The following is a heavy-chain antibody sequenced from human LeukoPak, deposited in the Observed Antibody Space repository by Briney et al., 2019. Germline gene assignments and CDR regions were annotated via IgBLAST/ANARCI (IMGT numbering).Heavy chain of an antibody. V-gene: IGHV1-24*01. J-gene: IGHJ4*02. CDR1: GYTLTELS. CDR3: ATVIRYSYGYRYFDY. Sequence: ASVKVSCKVSGYTLTELSMHWVRQAPGKGLEWMGGFDPEDGETIYAQKFQGRVTMTEDTSTDTAYMELSSLRSEDTAVYYCATVIRYSYGYRYFDYWGQGTLVTVSS. CDR2: FDPEDGET. D-gene: IGHD5-18*01.